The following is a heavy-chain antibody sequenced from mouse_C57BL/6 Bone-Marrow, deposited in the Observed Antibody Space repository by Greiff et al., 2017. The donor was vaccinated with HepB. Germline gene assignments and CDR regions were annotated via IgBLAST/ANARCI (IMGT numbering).Heavy chain of an antibody. CDR3: ARSNPHYYGTAWFAY. CDR1: GYTFTSYW. CDR2: IDPSDSYT. J-gene: IGHJ3*01. V-gene: IGHV1-59*01. D-gene: IGHD1-1*01. Sequence: QVQLQQPGAELVRPGTSVKLSCKASGYTFTSYWMHWVKQRPGQGLEWIGVIDPSDSYTNYNQKFKSKATLTVDKSSSTAYMQLSSLTSEDSAVYYCARSNPHYYGTAWFAYWGQGTLVTVSA.